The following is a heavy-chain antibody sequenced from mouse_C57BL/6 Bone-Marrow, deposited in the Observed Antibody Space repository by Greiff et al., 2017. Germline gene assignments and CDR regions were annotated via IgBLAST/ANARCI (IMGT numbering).Heavy chain of an antibody. CDR1: GFNIKDYY. D-gene: IGHD2-1*01. CDR2: IDPEDGET. V-gene: IGHV14-2*01. CDR3: APLLWYPWFAY. J-gene: IGHJ3*01. Sequence: VQLQQSGAELVKPGASVKLSCTASGFNIKDYYMHWVKQRPEQGLEWIGRIDPEDGETKYAPKFQGKATITADTSSNPAYLQRSSLTSEDTAYYYCAPLLWYPWFAYWGQGTLVTVSA.